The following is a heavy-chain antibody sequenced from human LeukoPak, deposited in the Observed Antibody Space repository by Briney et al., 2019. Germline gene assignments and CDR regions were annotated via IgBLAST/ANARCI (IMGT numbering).Heavy chain of an antibody. D-gene: IGHD3-3*01. CDR3: ARGSTVFGVGKFDY. J-gene: IGHJ4*02. Sequence: GGSLRLSCAASGFTFSNYAMSWVRQAPGKGLEWVAAISDSGITTYYADSVKGRFTISRDNSRNTLYLQMNSLRAEDTAVYYCARGSTVFGVGKFDYWGQGTLVTVSS. CDR2: ISDSGITT. V-gene: IGHV3-23*01. CDR1: GFTFSNYA.